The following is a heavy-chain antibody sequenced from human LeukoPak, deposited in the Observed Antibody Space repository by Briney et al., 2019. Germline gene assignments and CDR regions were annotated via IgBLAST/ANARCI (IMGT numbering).Heavy chain of an antibody. Sequence: GGSLRLSCAASGFTFSSYSMNWVRQAPGKGLEWVSSISSSSSYIYYADSVKGRFIISRDNAKNSLYLQMNSLRAEDTAVYYCASCATGYSSGCSGYWGQGTLVTVSS. D-gene: IGHD6-19*01. CDR1: GFTFSSYS. V-gene: IGHV3-21*01. J-gene: IGHJ4*02. CDR3: ASCATGYSSGCSGY. CDR2: ISSSSSYI.